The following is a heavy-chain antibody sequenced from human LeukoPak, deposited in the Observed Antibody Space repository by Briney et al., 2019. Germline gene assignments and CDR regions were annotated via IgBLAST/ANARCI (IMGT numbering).Heavy chain of an antibody. CDR2: INQDGSEK. Sequence: GGSLRLACAASGFTLTNYWMSWVRQAPGSGLEWVANINQDGSEKYYGDSVKGRFTISRDNAKNSLYLQMNSLRAADTAVYYCARVGLSHNFFDPWGQGTLVTVSS. V-gene: IGHV3-7*03. CDR3: ARVGLSHNFFDP. J-gene: IGHJ5*02. CDR1: GFTLTNYW.